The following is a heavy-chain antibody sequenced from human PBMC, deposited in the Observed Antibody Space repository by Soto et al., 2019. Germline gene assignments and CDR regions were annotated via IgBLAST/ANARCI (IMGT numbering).Heavy chain of an antibody. D-gene: IGHD6-19*01. CDR2: FDPEDGET. Sequence: ASVKVSWKVSGYTLTELSMHWVRQAPGKGLEWMGGFDPEDGETIYAQKFQGRVTMTEDTSTDTAYMELSSLRSEDTAVYYCATAEIAVADHDAFDIWGQGTMVTVSS. V-gene: IGHV1-24*01. CDR1: GYTLTELS. J-gene: IGHJ3*02. CDR3: ATAEIAVADHDAFDI.